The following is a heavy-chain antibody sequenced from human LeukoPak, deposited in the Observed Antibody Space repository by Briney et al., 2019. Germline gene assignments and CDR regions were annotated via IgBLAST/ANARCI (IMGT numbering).Heavy chain of an antibody. CDR3: AGHYDSSGYRVDVFDI. J-gene: IGHJ3*02. V-gene: IGHV3-7*01. CDR1: GGSISSSSYY. D-gene: IGHD3-22*01. CDR2: IKQDGSEK. Sequence: PSETLSLTCTVSGGSISSSSYYWGWIRQPPGKGLEWVAYIKQDGSEKYYMDSVKGRFTISRGNAKNSLYLQMNSLRAEDTAVYYCAGHYDSSGYRVDVFDIWGQGTMVTVSS.